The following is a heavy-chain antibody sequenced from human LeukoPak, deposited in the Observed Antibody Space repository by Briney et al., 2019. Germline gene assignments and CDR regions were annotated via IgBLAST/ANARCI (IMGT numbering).Heavy chain of an antibody. CDR3: AREVVRGVIITNPGPYYYYYYMDV. CDR2: IYTSGST. Sequence: PSETLSLTCTVSGGSISSGSYYWSWIRQPAGKGLEWIGRIYTSGSTNYNPSLKSRVTISVDTSKNQFSLKLSSVTAADTAVYYCAREVVRGVIITNPGPYYYYYYMDVWGKGTTVTVSS. CDR1: GGSISSGSYY. D-gene: IGHD3-10*01. J-gene: IGHJ6*03. V-gene: IGHV4-61*02.